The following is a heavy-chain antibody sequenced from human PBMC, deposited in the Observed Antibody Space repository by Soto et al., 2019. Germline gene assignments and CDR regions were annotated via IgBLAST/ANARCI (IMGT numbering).Heavy chain of an antibody. CDR3: ARHFVAVVIKGWGY. J-gene: IGHJ4*02. CDR1: GASIDRSNYY. D-gene: IGHD3-22*01. Sequence: SETLSLTCTVSGASIDRSNYYWDWIRQPPGKGLEWIGTTYYNGNAYYNPSLKSRVTMSVDTSKNHFSLKLISVTAADTAVYYCARHFVAVVIKGWGYWGQGTLVTVS. V-gene: IGHV4-39*01. CDR2: TYYNGNA.